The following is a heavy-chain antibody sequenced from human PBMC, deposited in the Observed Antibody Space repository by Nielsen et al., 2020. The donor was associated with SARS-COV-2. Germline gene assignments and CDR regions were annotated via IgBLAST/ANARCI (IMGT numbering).Heavy chain of an antibody. CDR3: ARGRLYRYSSSWYSPRGAFDI. J-gene: IGHJ3*02. CDR1: GGSFIGYY. Sequence: SETLSLTCGVYGGSFIGYYWSWIRQPPGKGLEWIGEINHSGSTNYNPSLKSRVTISVDTSKNQFSLKLRSVTAADTAVYYCARGRLYRYSSSWYSPRGAFDIWGQGTMVTVSS. CDR2: INHSGST. V-gene: IGHV4-34*01. D-gene: IGHD6-13*01.